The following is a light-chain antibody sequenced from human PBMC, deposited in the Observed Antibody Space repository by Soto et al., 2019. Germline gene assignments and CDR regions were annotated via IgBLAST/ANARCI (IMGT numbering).Light chain of an antibody. CDR2: DAS. CDR3: QQCDNLPYT. J-gene: IGKJ2*01. CDR1: QDINNY. Sequence: DVLMTQSPSSLSASVGDRVTITCQASQDINNYLNWYQQKPGKDPKLLIYDASNLETGVPLRFSGSGSGTEFTFTISRLQPEDIATYYCQQCDNLPYTFGQGTKLEMK. V-gene: IGKV1-33*01.